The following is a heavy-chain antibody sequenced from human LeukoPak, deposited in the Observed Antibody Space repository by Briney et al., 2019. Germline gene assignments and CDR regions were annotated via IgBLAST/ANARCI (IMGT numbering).Heavy chain of an antibody. Sequence: ASVKVSCKASGYTFTGYYMHWVRQAPGQGLEWMGWINPNSGNTGYAQKFQGRVAMTRNTSISTAYMELSSLRSEDTAVYYCARKGWYSSGWYLDYYYYMDVWGKGTTVTISS. CDR3: ARKGWYSSGWYLDYYYYMDV. V-gene: IGHV1-8*02. CDR2: INPNSGNT. CDR1: GYTFTGYY. J-gene: IGHJ6*03. D-gene: IGHD6-19*01.